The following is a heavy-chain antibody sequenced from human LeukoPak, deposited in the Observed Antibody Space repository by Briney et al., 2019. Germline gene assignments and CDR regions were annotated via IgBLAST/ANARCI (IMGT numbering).Heavy chain of an antibody. V-gene: IGHV4-59*12. CDR3: ARDRSSFGSSTWYYFDY. D-gene: IGHD6-13*01. J-gene: IGHJ4*02. Sequence: PSQTLSLTCTVSGGSISSYYWSWIRQPPGKGLEWIGYIYYSGSTYYNPSLKSRVTISVDTSKNQFSLKLSSVTAADTAVYYCARDRSSFGSSTWYYFDYWGQGTLVTVSS. CDR2: IYYSGST. CDR1: GGSISSYY.